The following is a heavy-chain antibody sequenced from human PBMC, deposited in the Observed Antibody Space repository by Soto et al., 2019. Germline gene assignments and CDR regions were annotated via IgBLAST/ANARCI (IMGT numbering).Heavy chain of an antibody. CDR3: ARDRGSYLSWFDP. CDR2: IYYSGST. V-gene: IGHV4-30-4*01. D-gene: IGHD1-26*01. Sequence: QVQLQESGPGLVKPSQTLSLTCTVSGGSISSGDYYWSWIRQPPGKGLEWIGYIYYSGSTYYNPSLTSRVTISVDTSKNQFSLKLSSVTAADTAVYYCARDRGSYLSWFDPWGQGTLVTVAS. J-gene: IGHJ5*02. CDR1: GGSISSGDYY.